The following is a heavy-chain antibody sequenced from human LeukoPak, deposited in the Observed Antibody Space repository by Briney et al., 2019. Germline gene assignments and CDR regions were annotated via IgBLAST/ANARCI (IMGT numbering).Heavy chain of an antibody. CDR1: SYSFTSYW. Sequence: GESLKISCKGSSYSFTSYWIGWVRQLPGKGLECMGIIYPGDSDTRYRPSFQGQVTISADKSISTAYLQWSSLKASDTAMHYCARMGFSTVGATHFDSWGQGTLVTVSS. CDR3: ARMGFSTVGATHFDS. V-gene: IGHV5-51*01. J-gene: IGHJ4*02. D-gene: IGHD1-26*01. CDR2: IYPGDSDT.